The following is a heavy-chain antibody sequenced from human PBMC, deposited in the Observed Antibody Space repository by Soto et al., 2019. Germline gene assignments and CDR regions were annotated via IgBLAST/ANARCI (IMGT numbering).Heavy chain of an antibody. D-gene: IGHD2-2*03. Sequence: PGGSLRLSCAASGFTFSSYAMSWVRQAPGKGLEWVSAISGSGGSTYYADSVKGRFTISRDDSKNTLYLQMNSLRAEDTAVYYCAKDMDIISSTDAFDIWGQGTMVTVSS. CDR1: GFTFSSYA. V-gene: IGHV3-23*01. J-gene: IGHJ3*02. CDR2: ISGSGGST. CDR3: AKDMDIISSTDAFDI.